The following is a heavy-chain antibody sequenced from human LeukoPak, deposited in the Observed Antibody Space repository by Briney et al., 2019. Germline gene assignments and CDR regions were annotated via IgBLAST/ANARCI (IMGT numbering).Heavy chain of an antibody. D-gene: IGHD2-21*01. J-gene: IGHJ4*02. CDR1: GFTFGDYA. CDR2: IRSKAYGGTT. V-gene: IGHV3-49*04. Sequence: GGSLRLSCTASGFTFGDYAMSWVRQAPGKGLEWVGFIRSKAYGGTTEYAASVKGRFTISRDDSKSIAYLQMNSLKTEDTAVYYCTRAFTHDYCGGDCYSYYFDYWGQGTLVTVSS. CDR3: TRAFTHDYCGGDCYSYYFDY.